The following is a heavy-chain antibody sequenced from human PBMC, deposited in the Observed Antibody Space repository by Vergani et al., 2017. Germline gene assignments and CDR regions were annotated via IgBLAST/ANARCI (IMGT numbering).Heavy chain of an antibody. CDR3: AKGGSYSSSWYWGEYFQH. V-gene: IGHV3-30*02. CDR1: GSTFSSYG. Sequence: QVQLVESGGGVVQPGGSLRLSCAASGSTFSSYGMHWVRQAPGKGLEWVAFIRYDGSNKYYADSVKGRFTISRDNSKNTLYLQMNSLRAEDTAVYYCAKGGSYSSSWYWGEYFQHWGQGTLVTVSS. CDR2: IRYDGSNK. J-gene: IGHJ1*01. D-gene: IGHD6-13*01.